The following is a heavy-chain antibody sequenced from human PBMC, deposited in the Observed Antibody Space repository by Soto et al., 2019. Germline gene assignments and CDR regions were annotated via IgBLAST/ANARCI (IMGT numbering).Heavy chain of an antibody. D-gene: IGHD6-19*01. CDR2: IYYSGST. J-gene: IGHJ4*02. CDR1: GGSVSSGSYY. CDR3: ARDLAVALIDY. V-gene: IGHV4-61*01. Sequence: SETLSLTCTVSGGSVSSGSYYWSWIRQPPGKGLEWIGYIYYSGSTNYNPSLKSRVTISVDTSKNQFSLKLSSVTAADTAVYYCARDLAVALIDYWGQGTLVTVSS.